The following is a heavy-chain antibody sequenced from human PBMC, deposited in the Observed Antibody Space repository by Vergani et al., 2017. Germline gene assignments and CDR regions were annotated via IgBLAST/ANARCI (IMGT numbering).Heavy chain of an antibody. CDR2: IWYDGSNK. Sequence: QVQLVESGGGVVQPGRSLRLSCAASVFTFSSYGMHWVRQAPGKGLEWVAVIWYDGSNKYYADSVKGRFTISRDNSKNTLYLQMNSLRAEDTAVYYCARDASAIFGVVIDGGMDVWGQGTTVTVSS. J-gene: IGHJ6*02. CDR1: VFTFSSYG. V-gene: IGHV3-33*01. CDR3: ARDASAIFGVVIDGGMDV. D-gene: IGHD3-3*01.